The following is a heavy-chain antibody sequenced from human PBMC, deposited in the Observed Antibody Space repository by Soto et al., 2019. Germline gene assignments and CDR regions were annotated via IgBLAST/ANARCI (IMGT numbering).Heavy chain of an antibody. Sequence: QLQLQESGPGLVKPSETLSLTCTVSGGSISTSGYFWGWIRQPPGKGLEWIGTIYYSGSTYYNPSLKSRVTISVDTSKNQFSLKLSSVTAAATAVYYCATSNWFDPWGQGTLVTVSS. D-gene: IGHD4-4*01. CDR3: ATSNWFDP. V-gene: IGHV4-39*01. CDR1: GGSISTSGYF. J-gene: IGHJ5*02. CDR2: IYYSGST.